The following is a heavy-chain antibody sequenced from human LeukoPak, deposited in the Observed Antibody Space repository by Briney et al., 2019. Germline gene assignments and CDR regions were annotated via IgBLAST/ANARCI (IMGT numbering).Heavy chain of an antibody. J-gene: IGHJ4*02. V-gene: IGHV5-51*01. Sequence: GESLKISCKGSGYRFISYWIAWGRQMPGKGLEWMGIIYPGDSDTRYSPSFQGQVTISADKSISTAYLQWSRLKASDTAIYYCARQDSSSWYNAYWGQGTLVTVSS. CDR3: ARQDSSSWYNAY. CDR1: GYRFISYW. CDR2: IYPGDSDT. D-gene: IGHD6-13*01.